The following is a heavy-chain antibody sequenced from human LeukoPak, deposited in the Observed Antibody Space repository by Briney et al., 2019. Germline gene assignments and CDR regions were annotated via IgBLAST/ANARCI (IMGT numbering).Heavy chain of an antibody. Sequence: PGGSLRLSCAASGFTFNNYGMHWVRQAPGKGLEWVAVIWYDGSNKYYADSVKGRFTISRDNSKNTLYLQMNSLRAEDTAVYYCARDKYSSSSEVFDYWGQGTLVTVSS. V-gene: IGHV3-33*08. CDR3: ARDKYSSSSEVFDY. J-gene: IGHJ4*02. D-gene: IGHD6-6*01. CDR2: IWYDGSNK. CDR1: GFTFNNYG.